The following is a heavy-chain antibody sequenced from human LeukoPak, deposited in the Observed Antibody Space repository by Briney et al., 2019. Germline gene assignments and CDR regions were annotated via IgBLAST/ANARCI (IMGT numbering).Heavy chain of an antibody. J-gene: IGHJ1*01. CDR3: ARGPYDSSGLYFQH. CDR2: IYSGGST. Sequence: PGGSLRLSCAASGFTFSSYAMSWVRQAPGKGLEWVSVIYSGGSTYYADSVKGRFTISRDNSKNTLYLQMNSLRAEDTAVYYCARGPYDSSGLYFQHWGQGTLVTVSS. V-gene: IGHV3-53*01. D-gene: IGHD3-22*01. CDR1: GFTFSSYA.